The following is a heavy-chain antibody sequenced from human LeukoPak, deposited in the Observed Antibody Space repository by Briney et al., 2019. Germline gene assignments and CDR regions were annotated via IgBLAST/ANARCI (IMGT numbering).Heavy chain of an antibody. V-gene: IGHV3-30-3*01. D-gene: IGHD6-19*01. CDR3: ASRYSSGW. CDR2: ISYDGSNK. J-gene: IGHJ4*02. CDR1: GFTFSSYA. Sequence: PGGSLRLSCAASGFTFSSYAMHWVRQAPGKGLEWVAVISYDGSNKYYADSVKGRFTISRDNSKNTLYLQMNSLRAEDTAVYYCASRYSSGWWGQGTLVTVSS.